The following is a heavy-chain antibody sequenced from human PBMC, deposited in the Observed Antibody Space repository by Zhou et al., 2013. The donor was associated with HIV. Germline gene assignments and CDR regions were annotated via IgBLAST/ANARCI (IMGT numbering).Heavy chain of an antibody. V-gene: IGHV1-8*03. CDR3: ARGSALQYFDLYIYYMDV. CDR1: GYTFTSYD. CDR2: MNPNSGNT. Sequence: QVQLVQSGAEVKKPGASVKVSCKASGYTFTSYDINWVRQATGQGLEWMGWMNPNSGNTGYAQKFQGRVTITRNTSISTAYMELSSLRSEDTAVYYCARGSALQYFDLYIYYMDVWGKGTTVTVSS. J-gene: IGHJ6*03. D-gene: IGHD3-9*01.